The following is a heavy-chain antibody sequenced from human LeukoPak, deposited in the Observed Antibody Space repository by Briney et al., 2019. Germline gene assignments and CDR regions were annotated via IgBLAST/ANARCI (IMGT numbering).Heavy chain of an antibody. V-gene: IGHV3-33*01. J-gene: IGHJ5*02. CDR3: ARDPDSSSSFPYNWFDP. CDR1: GFTFSSYG. D-gene: IGHD6-13*01. Sequence: GRSLRLSCAASGFTFSSYGMHWVRQAPGKGLEWVAVIWYDGGNKYYADSVKGRFTISRDNSKNTLYLQMNSLRAEDTAVYYCARDPDSSSSFPYNWFDPWGQGTLVTVSS. CDR2: IWYDGGNK.